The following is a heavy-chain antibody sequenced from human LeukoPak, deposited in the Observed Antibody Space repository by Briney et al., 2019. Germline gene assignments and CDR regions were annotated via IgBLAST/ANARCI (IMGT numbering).Heavy chain of an antibody. V-gene: IGHV3-7*03. CDR3: VKDSGWFHFDS. J-gene: IGHJ4*02. Sequence: PGGSLRLSCVASGFTFSHSWMTWVRQAPGKGLEWVGHIKEDGSSQNYADSVKGRFTIPRDNAKSSLHLQMNGLRAEDTAMYYCVKDSGWFHFDSWGQGTLVTVSS. D-gene: IGHD6-19*01. CDR2: IKEDGSSQ. CDR1: GFTFSHSW.